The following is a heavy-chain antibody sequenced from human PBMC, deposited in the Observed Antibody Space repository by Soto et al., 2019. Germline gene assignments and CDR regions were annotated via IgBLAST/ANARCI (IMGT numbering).Heavy chain of an antibody. CDR2: TYCRSKWYN. V-gene: IGHV6-1*01. CDR1: GDSVSSNSAA. D-gene: IGHD2-15*01. CDR3: ARERVVAATDTNWFDP. Sequence: SQTRSLTCAISGDSVSSNSAAWNWIRQSPSRGLEWLGRTYCRSKWYNDYAVSVKSRITINPDTSKNQFSLQLNSVTPEDTAVHYCARERVVAATDTNWFDPWGQGTLVTVSS. J-gene: IGHJ5*02.